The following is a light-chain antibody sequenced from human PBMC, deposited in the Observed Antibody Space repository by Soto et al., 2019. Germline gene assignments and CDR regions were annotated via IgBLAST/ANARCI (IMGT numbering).Light chain of an antibody. J-gene: IGKJ1*01. V-gene: IGKV2-28*01. CDR3: MQAQQIPRT. CDR1: QSLLHTSGDNY. CDR2: MGS. Sequence: DIVMTQSPLSLSVTPGEPSSISCRSSQSLLHTSGDNYLDWYLQRAGQSPQXLIYMGSKRASGVSERFSGSGSGTRFTLRISRVEAEDVGFYYCMQAQQIPRTFGQGTKVDIK.